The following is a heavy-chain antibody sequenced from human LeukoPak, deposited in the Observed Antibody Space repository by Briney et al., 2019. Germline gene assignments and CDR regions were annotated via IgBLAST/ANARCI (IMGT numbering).Heavy chain of an antibody. Sequence: GRSLRLSCAASGFTFSSYSMNWVRQAPGKGLEWVSSISSSSSYIYYADSVKGRFTISRDNAKNSLYLQMNSLRAEDTAVYYCARVSPYDILTGYIDYWGQGTLVTVSS. CDR2: ISSSSSYI. D-gene: IGHD3-9*01. CDR1: GFTFSSYS. CDR3: ARVSPYDILTGYIDY. J-gene: IGHJ4*02. V-gene: IGHV3-21*01.